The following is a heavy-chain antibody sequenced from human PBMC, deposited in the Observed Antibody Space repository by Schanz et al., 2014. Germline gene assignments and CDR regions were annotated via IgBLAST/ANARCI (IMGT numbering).Heavy chain of an antibody. D-gene: IGHD2-21*01. CDR1: GFTFTTYA. CDR3: AREDCSATSCYFRY. Sequence: DVQLLESGGGLVQPGESLRLSCAASGFTFTTYAMTWVRQAPGKGLEWVSVISGSGVTIYYADSVKGRFTISRDNSKNTLYLQMNRLRAEDTAVYYCAREDCSATSCYFRYWGQGTLVTVSS. V-gene: IGHV3-23*01. J-gene: IGHJ4*02. CDR2: ISGSGVTI.